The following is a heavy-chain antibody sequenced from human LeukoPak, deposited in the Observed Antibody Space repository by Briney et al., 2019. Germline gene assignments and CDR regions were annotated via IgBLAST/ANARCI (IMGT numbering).Heavy chain of an antibody. CDR1: GFIFTSYG. CDR3: AKDPERWLQLRLGFSD. D-gene: IGHD5-24*01. V-gene: IGHV3-23*01. J-gene: IGHJ4*02. CDR2: ISGSGGNT. Sequence: GGTLRLSCAASGFIFTSYGMSWVRQAPGKGLECVSGISGSGGNTYYADSVKGRFTISRDNSKNTLYLQMNSLRAEDTAVYYCAKDPERWLQLRLGFSDWGQGTLVTVSS.